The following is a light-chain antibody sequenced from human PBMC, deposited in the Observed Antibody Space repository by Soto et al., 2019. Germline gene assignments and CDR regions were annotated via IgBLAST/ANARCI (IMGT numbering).Light chain of an antibody. CDR3: QQGGGSLWT. CDR2: GAS. Sequence: EIVLTQSPGTLSLSPGERATLSCRASQAVGSSLLAWYQHKPGQAPRLVIYGASSRATGIPDRFSGSGSGTDFTLTISRLEPEDLAVYYCQQGGGSLWTFGQGTKVEIK. V-gene: IGKV3-20*01. CDR1: QAVGSSL. J-gene: IGKJ1*01.